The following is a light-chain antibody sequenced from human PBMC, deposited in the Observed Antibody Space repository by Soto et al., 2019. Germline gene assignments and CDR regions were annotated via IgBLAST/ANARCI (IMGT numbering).Light chain of an antibody. Sequence: QSALTQPPSLSVAPGQRVTISCTGSSSNIGAGYDVNWYQHVPGTAPKLLIYDNNNRPSGVPDRFSGSKSGTSASLAITGLQAEDEADYYCQSYDSGLSSYIFGTGTKVTVL. CDR2: DNN. CDR1: SSNIGAGYD. V-gene: IGLV1-40*01. J-gene: IGLJ1*01. CDR3: QSYDSGLSSYI.